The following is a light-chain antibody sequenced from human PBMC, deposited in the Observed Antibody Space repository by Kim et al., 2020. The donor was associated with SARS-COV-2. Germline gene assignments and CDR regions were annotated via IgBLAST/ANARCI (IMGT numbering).Light chain of an antibody. CDR1: QSIASAY. CDR2: GAS. Sequence: FTPGEMATLSCRASQSIASAYLAWYQHKPGQAPRLLIYGASSRATGIPDRFSGSGSGTDFTLTISRLEPEDFAVYYCQQCGSSLYTFGQGTKLEIK. J-gene: IGKJ2*01. V-gene: IGKV3-20*01. CDR3: QQCGSSLYT.